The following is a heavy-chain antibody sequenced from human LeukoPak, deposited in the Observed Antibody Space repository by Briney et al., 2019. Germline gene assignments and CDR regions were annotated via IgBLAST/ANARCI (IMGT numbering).Heavy chain of an antibody. Sequence: SETLSLTCAVYGGSFSGYYWSWIRQPPGKGLEWIGEINHSGSTNYNPSLKSRVTISVDTSKNQFSLKLSSVPAADTAVYYCASGGRTCSLPPAYYYGSGSYPRRRCAFDIWGQGTMVTVSS. CDR2: INHSGST. V-gene: IGHV4-34*01. CDR1: GGSFSGYY. J-gene: IGHJ3*02. CDR3: ASGGRTCSLPPAYYYGSGSYPRRRCAFDI. D-gene: IGHD3-10*01.